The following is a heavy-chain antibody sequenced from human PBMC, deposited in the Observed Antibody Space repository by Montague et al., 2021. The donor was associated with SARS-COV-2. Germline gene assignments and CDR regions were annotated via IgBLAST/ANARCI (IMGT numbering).Heavy chain of an antibody. CDR1: GGSISSYY. V-gene: IGHV4-59*01. Sequence: SETLSLTCTVSGGSISSYYWSWIRQPPGRGLQWIGYISYSGSTNYNPSLKSRVTISVDTSKNHFTLRLSSVTAADTAVHYCANFRRTQLLFGTLYYGRDVWAQGTTAPVSS. CDR2: ISYSGST. J-gene: IGHJ6*02. D-gene: IGHD2-2*01. CDR3: ANFRRTQLLFGTLYYGRDV.